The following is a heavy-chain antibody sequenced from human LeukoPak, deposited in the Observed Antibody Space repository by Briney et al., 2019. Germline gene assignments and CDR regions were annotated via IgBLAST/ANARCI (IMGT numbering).Heavy chain of an antibody. Sequence: SETLSLTCTVSGGSISSSSYYWGWIRQPPGKGLEWIGSIYYSGSTYYNPSLKSRVTISVDTSKNQFSLKLSSVTAADTAVYFCAREAPAVAGPYYFDYWGQGTLVTVSS. D-gene: IGHD6-19*01. J-gene: IGHJ4*02. CDR3: AREAPAVAGPYYFDY. CDR2: IYYSGST. CDR1: GGSISSSSYY. V-gene: IGHV4-39*07.